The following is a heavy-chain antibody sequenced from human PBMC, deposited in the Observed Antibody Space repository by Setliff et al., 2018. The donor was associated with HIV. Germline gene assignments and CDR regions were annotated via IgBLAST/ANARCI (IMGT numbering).Heavy chain of an antibody. J-gene: IGHJ5*02. CDR1: GGTFSSYA. V-gene: IGHV1-69*10. D-gene: IGHD2-2*01. Sequence: GASVKVSCKASGGTFSSYAISWVRQAPGQGLEWMGGIIPILGIANYAQKFQGRVTITTDESTTTAYMELSSLRSEDTALYYCARGTTPLGWFDPWGQGTLVTVSS. CDR2: IIPILGIA. CDR3: ARGTTPLGWFDP.